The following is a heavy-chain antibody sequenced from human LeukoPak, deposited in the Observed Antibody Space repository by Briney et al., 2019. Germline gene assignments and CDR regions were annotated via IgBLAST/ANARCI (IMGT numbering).Heavy chain of an antibody. CDR1: GFTFDDYA. D-gene: IGHD6-25*01. J-gene: IGHJ4*02. V-gene: IGHV3-9*01. CDR2: ISWNSGSI. Sequence: GGSLRLSCAASGFTFDDYAMHWVRHAPGKGLEWVSGISWNSGSIGYADSVKGRFTISRDNARNSLYLQMNSLRVEDTAVYYCARVGLYSSGRYYFDYWGQGTLVTVSS. CDR3: ARVGLYSSGRYYFDY.